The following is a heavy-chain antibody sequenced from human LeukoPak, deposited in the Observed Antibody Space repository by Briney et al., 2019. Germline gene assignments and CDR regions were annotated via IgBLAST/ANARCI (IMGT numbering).Heavy chain of an antibody. CDR3: AKEGGAVTTWSHWFDP. Sequence: GGSLRLSCAASGFTFSSYAMSWVRQAPGKGLEWVSAISGSGGSTYYADSVKGRFTISRDNSKNTLYLQMNSLRAEDTAVYYCAKEGGAVTTWSHWFDPWGQGTLVTVSS. D-gene: IGHD4-17*01. J-gene: IGHJ5*02. CDR1: GFTFSSYA. V-gene: IGHV3-23*01. CDR2: ISGSGGST.